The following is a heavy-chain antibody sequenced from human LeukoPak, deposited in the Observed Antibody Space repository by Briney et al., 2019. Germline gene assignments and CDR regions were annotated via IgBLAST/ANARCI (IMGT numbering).Heavy chain of an antibody. Sequence: SETLSLTCPVSGGSLSNYFWSWLRQPPAKGLEYIGYIYYSGSTHYIHPLTSGATISVDTSRNQVSLRLSSVTAADTAVYYCASVRVGASKLAEYIQDWGQVTLVTVSA. CDR3: ASVRVGASKLAEYIQD. J-gene: IGHJ1*01. CDR1: GGSLSNYF. CDR2: IYYSGST. V-gene: IGHV4-59*01. D-gene: IGHD1-26*01.